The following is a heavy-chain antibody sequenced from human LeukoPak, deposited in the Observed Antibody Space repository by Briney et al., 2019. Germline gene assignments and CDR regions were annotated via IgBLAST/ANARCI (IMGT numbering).Heavy chain of an antibody. D-gene: IGHD3-22*01. CDR2: ISYDGSNK. J-gene: IGHJ3*02. CDR1: GFTFSSYT. CDR3: AKYANYYDSSGYYRDDAFDI. Sequence: GGSLRLSCAASGFTFSSYTMHWVRQAPGKGLEWVAVISYDGSNKYYADSVKGRFTISRDNSKNTLYLQMNSLRAEDTAVYYCAKYANYYDSSGYYRDDAFDIWGQGTMVTVSS. V-gene: IGHV3-30*04.